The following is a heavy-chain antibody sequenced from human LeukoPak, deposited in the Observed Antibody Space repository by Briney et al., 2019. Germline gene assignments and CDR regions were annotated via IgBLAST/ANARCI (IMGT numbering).Heavy chain of an antibody. CDR1: GFTFSSYA. V-gene: IGHV3-23*01. CDR3: AKQAEHFGDSKTDY. D-gene: IGHD2-21*02. CDR2: ISSSGGSA. Sequence: GGSLRLSGAASGFTFSSYAMSWVRQTPGKGLEWVSTISSSGGSAFYPDSVKGRYTISRDNSKDTLYLQMDSLRAEDTAIYYCAKQAEHFGDSKTDYWGQGTLVTVSS. J-gene: IGHJ4*02.